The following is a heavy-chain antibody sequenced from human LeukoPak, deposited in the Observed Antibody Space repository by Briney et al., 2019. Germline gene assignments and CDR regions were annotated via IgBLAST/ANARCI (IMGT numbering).Heavy chain of an antibody. D-gene: IGHD3-10*01. V-gene: IGHV3-33*01. Sequence: PGRSLRLSCAASGFTFSSYGMHWVRQAPGKGLEWVAVIWYDGSNKYYADSVKGRFTISRDNSKNTLYLQMNSLRAEDTAVYYCAREPRIDYYGSGSHYYYYGMDVWGKETTVTVSS. CDR3: AREPRIDYYGSGSHYYYYGMDV. CDR1: GFTFSSYG. J-gene: IGHJ6*04. CDR2: IWYDGSNK.